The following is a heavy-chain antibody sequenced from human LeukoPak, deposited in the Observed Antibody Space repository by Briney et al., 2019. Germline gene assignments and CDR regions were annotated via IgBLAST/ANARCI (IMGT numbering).Heavy chain of an antibody. CDR1: GGSITSGGNY. CDR2: VHYSGST. V-gene: IGHV4-31*03. CDR3: ARDQQITLAGTVHYYGMDV. D-gene: IGHD6-19*01. Sequence: TLSLTCTVSGGSITSGGNYWSWIRHHPGKGLVGFGNVHYSGSTYYNQPLKSRVTISVDTSKNQFSLKLSSVTAADTAVYYCARDQQITLAGTVHYYGMDVWGQGTTVTVSS. J-gene: IGHJ6*02.